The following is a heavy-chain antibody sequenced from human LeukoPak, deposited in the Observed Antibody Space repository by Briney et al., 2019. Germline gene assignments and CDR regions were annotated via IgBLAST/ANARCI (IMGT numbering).Heavy chain of an antibody. CDR1: GFTVSSIH. CDR2: TYTGGNS. Sequence: PGGSLRLSCSASGFTVSSIHMVWVRQAPGKGLEWVSVTYTGGNSYYADSVKGQFIISRAISKTTLYLQMNSLRAEDSALYYCARGGRGSAAVVAPRSFDIWGQGTMVTVSS. D-gene: IGHD3-22*01. CDR3: ARGGRGSAAVVAPRSFDI. V-gene: IGHV3-53*01. J-gene: IGHJ3*02.